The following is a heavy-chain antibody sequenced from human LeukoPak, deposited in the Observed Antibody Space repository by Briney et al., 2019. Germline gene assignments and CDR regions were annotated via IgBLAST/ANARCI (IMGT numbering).Heavy chain of an antibody. J-gene: IGHJ4*02. D-gene: IGHD3-16*01. Sequence: RPSETLSLTCTVSGGSISSSSYYWGWIRQPPGKGLEWIGSIYYSGSTYYNPSLKSRVTIPVDTSKNQFSLKLSSVTAADTAVYYCAEEGGDYWGQGTLVTVSS. V-gene: IGHV4-39*01. CDR2: IYYSGST. CDR1: GGSISSSSYY. CDR3: AEEGGDY.